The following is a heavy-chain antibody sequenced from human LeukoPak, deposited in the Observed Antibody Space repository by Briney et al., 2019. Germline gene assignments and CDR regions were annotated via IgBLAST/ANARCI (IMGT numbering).Heavy chain of an antibody. Sequence: GGSLRLSCAASGFTFSSYAMSWVRQAPGKGLEWVLAFSGSGGSTYYAASVKGRFTISRDNSKNTLYLQMNSLRAEDTAVYYCAKRGFSGTESYFDYWGQGTLVTVSS. J-gene: IGHJ4*02. CDR2: FSGSGGST. V-gene: IGHV3-23*01. D-gene: IGHD3-10*01. CDR3: AKRGFSGTESYFDY. CDR1: GFTFSSYA.